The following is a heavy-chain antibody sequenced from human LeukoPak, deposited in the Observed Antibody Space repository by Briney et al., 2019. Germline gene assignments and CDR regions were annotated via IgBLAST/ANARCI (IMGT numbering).Heavy chain of an antibody. Sequence: ASVKVSFKASGYTFTVYYMHWVRQAPGQGLEWMGWINPNSGGTNYAQKFQGRVTMTRDTSISTAYMELSRLRSDDTAVYYCSCGTAARYYFDYWGQGTLVTVSS. J-gene: IGHJ4*02. CDR1: GYTFTVYY. V-gene: IGHV1-2*02. CDR2: INPNSGGT. D-gene: IGHD2-15*01. CDR3: SCGTAARYYFDY.